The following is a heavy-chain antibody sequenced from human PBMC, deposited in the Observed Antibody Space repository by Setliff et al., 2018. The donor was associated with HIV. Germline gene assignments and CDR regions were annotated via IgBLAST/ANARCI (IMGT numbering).Heavy chain of an antibody. Sequence: GGSLRLSCAASGFTFSRYWMSWVRQAPGKGLEWVANIKQDGSEKYYVDSVKGRFTISRDNAKNSLYLQMNSLRAEDTAVYYCARGVPYYNFWSGYYGARYYYGMDVWGQGTTVTVSS. V-gene: IGHV3-7*01. D-gene: IGHD3-3*01. CDR2: IKQDGSEK. CDR3: ARGVPYYNFWSGYYGARYYYGMDV. J-gene: IGHJ6*02. CDR1: GFTFSRYW.